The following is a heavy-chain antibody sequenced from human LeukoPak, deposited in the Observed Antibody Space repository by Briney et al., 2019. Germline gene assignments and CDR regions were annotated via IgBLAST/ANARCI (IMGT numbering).Heavy chain of an antibody. Sequence: PGGSLRLSCAASGFTFSGSAMHWVRQASGKGLEWVGRIRSKANSYATAYAASVKGRFTISRDGSKNTAYLQMNSLKTEDTAVYYCTRRGSQLALDYWGQGTLVTVSS. J-gene: IGHJ4*02. CDR3: TRRGSQLALDY. CDR2: IRSKANSYAT. V-gene: IGHV3-73*01. CDR1: GFTFSGSA. D-gene: IGHD6-6*01.